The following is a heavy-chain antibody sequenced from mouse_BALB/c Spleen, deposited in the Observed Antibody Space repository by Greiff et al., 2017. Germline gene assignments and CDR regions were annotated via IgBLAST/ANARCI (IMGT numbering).Heavy chain of an antibody. V-gene: IGHV3-2*02. CDR2: ISYSGST. CDR3: ARRGIYGNLFAY. J-gene: IGHJ3*01. Sequence: EVQLVESGPGLVKPSQSLSLTCTVTGYSITSDYAWNWIRQFPGNKLEWMGYISYSGSTSYNPSLKSRISITRDTSKNQFFLQLNSVTTEDTATYYCARRGIYGNLFAYWGQGTLVTVSA. D-gene: IGHD2-1*01. CDR1: GYSITSDYA.